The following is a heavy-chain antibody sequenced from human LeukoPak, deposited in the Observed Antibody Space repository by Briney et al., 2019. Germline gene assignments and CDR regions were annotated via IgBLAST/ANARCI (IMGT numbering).Heavy chain of an antibody. CDR3: TTERPYFDN. J-gene: IGHJ4*02. Sequence: GGSLRLSCAASGFSFAYYAMHWVRQAPGKGLEWVGRIKSKTHGGTTQYAAPVKGRFTISRDDSKTTVYLQMNSLKSEDAAMYYCTTERPYFDNWGQGTLVTVSS. V-gene: IGHV3-15*01. CDR1: GFSFAYYA. CDR2: IKSKTHGGTT.